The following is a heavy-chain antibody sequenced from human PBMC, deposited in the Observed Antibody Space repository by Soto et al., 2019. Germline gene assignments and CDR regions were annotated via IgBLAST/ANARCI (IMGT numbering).Heavy chain of an antibody. V-gene: IGHV3-9*01. CDR2: ISWNSGSI. J-gene: IGHJ5*02. D-gene: IGHD6-13*01. Sequence: PVGSLRLSCAASGFTFDDYAMHWVRQAPGKGLEWVSGISWNSGSIGYADSVKGRFTISRDNAKNSLYLQMNSLRAEDTALYYCAKGGQQLVLYNWFDPWGQGTLVTVSS. CDR1: GFTFDDYA. CDR3: AKGGQQLVLYNWFDP.